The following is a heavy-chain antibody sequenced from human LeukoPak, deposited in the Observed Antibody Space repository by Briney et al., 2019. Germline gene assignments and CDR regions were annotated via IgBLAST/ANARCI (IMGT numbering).Heavy chain of an antibody. CDR3: ARESIVVVPAGDYYYHYGMDV. J-gene: IGHJ6*02. Sequence: SVKVSCKASGGTFSSYAISWVRQAPGQGLEWMGGIIPIFGTANYAQKFQGRVTITADESTSTAYMELSSLRSEDTAVYYCARESIVVVPAGDYYYHYGMDVWGQGTTVTVSS. CDR1: GGTFSSYA. V-gene: IGHV1-69*01. CDR2: IIPIFGTA. D-gene: IGHD2-2*01.